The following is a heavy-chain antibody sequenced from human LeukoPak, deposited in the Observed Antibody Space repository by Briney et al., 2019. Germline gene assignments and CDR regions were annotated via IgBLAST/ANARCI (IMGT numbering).Heavy chain of an antibody. Sequence: GASVKVSCKASGYTFTSFDINWVRQAPGQGLEWLGWMTPNRGQTGYAQKFQGRVTLTRDTSTSTAYMELSSLTSEDTAVYYCAINEYATGWFDHWGQGTVVTVSS. J-gene: IGHJ5*02. D-gene: IGHD2-2*01. CDR1: GYTFTSFD. CDR3: AINEYATGWFDH. CDR2: MTPNRGQT. V-gene: IGHV1-8*01.